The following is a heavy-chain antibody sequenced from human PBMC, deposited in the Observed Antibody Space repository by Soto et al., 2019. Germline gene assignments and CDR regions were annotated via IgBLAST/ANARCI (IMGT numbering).Heavy chain of an antibody. CDR2: INAGNGNT. CDR1: GYTFTSYA. Sequence: EASVKVSCKASGYTFTSYAMHWVRQAPGQRLEWMGWINAGNGNTKYSQKFQGRVTITRDTSASTAYMELSSLRSEDTAVYYCARSRGIGELFPFDYWGQGTLVTVSS. V-gene: IGHV1-3*01. CDR3: ARSRGIGELFPFDY. J-gene: IGHJ4*02. D-gene: IGHD3-10*01.